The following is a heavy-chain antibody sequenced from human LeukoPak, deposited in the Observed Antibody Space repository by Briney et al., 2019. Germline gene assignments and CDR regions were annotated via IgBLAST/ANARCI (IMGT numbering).Heavy chain of an antibody. D-gene: IGHD3-22*01. CDR3: ARGFFGSGYLSVQF. V-gene: IGHV1-46*01. J-gene: IGHJ1*01. Sequence: ASVKLSCKASGYTFTSYYMHWVRQAPGQGLEWMGLIPPSCGTTAYAQEFQGRVTMTRDMSTSTFYMELSSLRSEDTAVYYGARGFFGSGYLSVQFWGQGTLVTVSS. CDR2: IPPSCGTT. CDR1: GYTFTSYY.